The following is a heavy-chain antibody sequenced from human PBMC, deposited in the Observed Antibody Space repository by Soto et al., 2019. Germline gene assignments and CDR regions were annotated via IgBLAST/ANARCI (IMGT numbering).Heavy chain of an antibody. V-gene: IGHV4-39*01. D-gene: IGHD2-8*01. CDR3: VSQRTSVLTQAYFDD. J-gene: IGHJ4*02. CDR2: VYYRGRS. CDR1: GGSVSNSNYH. Sequence: SSETLSLTCTVSGGSVSNSNYHWGCIRHSRGKGLEWIGSVYYRGRSYSKSYVESRVTISVDTSKNQFSLNLNSVTASDTAVYYCVSQRTSVLTQAYFDDWGPGALVTVSS.